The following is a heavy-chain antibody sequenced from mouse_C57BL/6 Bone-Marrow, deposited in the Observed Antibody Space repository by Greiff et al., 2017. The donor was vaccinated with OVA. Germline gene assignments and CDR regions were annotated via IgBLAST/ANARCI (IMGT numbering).Heavy chain of an antibody. J-gene: IGHJ3*01. CDR2: IDPSDSYT. CDR1: GYTFTSYW. Sequence: QVQLKQPGAELVMPGASVKLSCKASGYTFTSYWMHWVKQRPGQGLEWIGEIDPSDSYTNYNQKSKGKSTLTVDKSSSTAYMQLSSLTSEDSAVYYCAREEVLRPWFAYWGQGTLVTVSA. CDR3: AREEVLRPWFAY. V-gene: IGHV1-69*01. D-gene: IGHD1-1*01.